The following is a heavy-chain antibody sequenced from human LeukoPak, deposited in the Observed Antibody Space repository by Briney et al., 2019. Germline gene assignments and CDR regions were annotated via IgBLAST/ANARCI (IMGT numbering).Heavy chain of an antibody. Sequence: GGSLRLSCAASCLSFSNYAMSWVRQAPGKGLEWVSAISSSGGSTYYADSVKGRFTISRDNSKNTLYLQMNSLRAEDTAVYYCAKDYYYDPVDAFDIWGQGTMVTVSS. D-gene: IGHD3-22*01. J-gene: IGHJ3*02. CDR1: CLSFSNYA. CDR3: AKDYYYDPVDAFDI. V-gene: IGHV3-23*01. CDR2: ISSSGGST.